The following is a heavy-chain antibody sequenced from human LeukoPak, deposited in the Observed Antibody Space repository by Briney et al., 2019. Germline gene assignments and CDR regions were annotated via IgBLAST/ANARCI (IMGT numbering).Heavy chain of an antibody. CDR2: IDTSGNT. V-gene: IGHV4-4*07. Sequence: PSETLSLTCTVSGGSISSYYWSWIRQPAGKGLEWIGRIDTSGNTNYKPSLKSRVTITEDTSKNQFSLKLSSVTAADTAFYYCARGRPLVYFDYWGQGALVTVSS. CDR3: ARGRPLVYFDY. D-gene: IGHD6-6*01. J-gene: IGHJ4*02. CDR1: GGSISSYY.